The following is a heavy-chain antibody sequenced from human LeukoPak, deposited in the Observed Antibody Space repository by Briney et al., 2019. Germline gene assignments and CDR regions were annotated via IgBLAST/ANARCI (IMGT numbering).Heavy chain of an antibody. CDR2: MNPNSGNT. D-gene: IGHD6-19*01. Sequence: ASVKVSCKASGGTFSSYAISWVRQATGQGLEWMGWMNPNSGNTGYAQKFQGRVTITRNTSISTAYMELSSLRSEDTAVYYCARLLSGYSSGWWSDYYYYMDVWGKGTTVTVSS. V-gene: IGHV1-8*03. CDR3: ARLLSGYSSGWWSDYYYYMDV. CDR1: GGTFSSYA. J-gene: IGHJ6*03.